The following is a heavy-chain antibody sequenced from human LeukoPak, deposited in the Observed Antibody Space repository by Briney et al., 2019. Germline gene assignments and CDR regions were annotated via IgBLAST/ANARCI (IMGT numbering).Heavy chain of an antibody. CDR2: TYYRSKWYN. CDR1: GDSVSSNSAA. V-gene: IGHV6-1*01. Sequence: SQTLSLTCAISGDSVSSNSAAWNWIRQSPSRGLEWLGRTYYRSKWYNDYAVSVKSRITINPDTSKNQFSLQLNSVTPEDTAVYYCARVDIVVVPAARSNNYYYYYGMDVWGKGTTVTVSS. D-gene: IGHD2-2*03. CDR3: ARVDIVVVPAARSNNYYYYYGMDV. J-gene: IGHJ6*04.